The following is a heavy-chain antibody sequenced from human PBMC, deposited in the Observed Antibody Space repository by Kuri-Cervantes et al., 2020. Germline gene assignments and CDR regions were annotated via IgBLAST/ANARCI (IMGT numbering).Heavy chain of an antibody. D-gene: IGHD5-12*01. V-gene: IGHV5-51*01. Sequence: GGSLRLSCKGSGYSFTSYWIGWVRQMPGKGLEWMGIIYPGDSDTRYSPSFQGQVTIPADKSISTAYLQWSSLKASDTAMYYCARRGIVATIKDAFDIWGQGTMVTVSS. CDR2: IYPGDSDT. J-gene: IGHJ3*02. CDR1: GYSFTSYW. CDR3: ARRGIVATIKDAFDI.